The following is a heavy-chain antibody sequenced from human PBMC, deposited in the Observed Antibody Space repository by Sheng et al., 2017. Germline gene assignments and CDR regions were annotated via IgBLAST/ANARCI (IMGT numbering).Heavy chain of an antibody. Sequence: EVQLVESGGGLVQPGRSLRLSCAASGFTFDDYAMHWVRQAPGKGLEWVSGISWNSGSIDYADSVKGRFTISRDNAKNSLYLQMNSLRAEDTALYYCAKDIRGWFGELLTDAFDIWGQGTMVT. CDR1: GFTFDDYA. V-gene: IGHV3-9*01. D-gene: IGHD3-10*01. CDR3: AKDIRGWFGELLTDAFDI. J-gene: IGHJ3*02. CDR2: ISWNSGSI.